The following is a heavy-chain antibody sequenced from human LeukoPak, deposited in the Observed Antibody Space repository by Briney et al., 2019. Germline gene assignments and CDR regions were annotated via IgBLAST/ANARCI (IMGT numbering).Heavy chain of an antibody. V-gene: IGHV4-4*07. D-gene: IGHD6-13*01. Sequence: SETLSLTCTVSGGSISNYYWSWIRQPAGKGLGWIGRIYSDGTTNYSPSLKSRVTMSLEMSKNQFSLRLSSVTAADTAVYYCARGPGIIHYWGQGTLVTVSS. CDR3: ARGPGIIHY. J-gene: IGHJ4*02. CDR2: IYSDGTT. CDR1: GGSISNYY.